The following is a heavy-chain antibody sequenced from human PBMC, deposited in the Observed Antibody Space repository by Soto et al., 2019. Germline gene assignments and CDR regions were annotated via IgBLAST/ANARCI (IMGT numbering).Heavy chain of an antibody. J-gene: IGHJ6*02. D-gene: IGHD6-6*01. CDR3: AREAARPYYYYYGMDV. CDR1: GYTFTDYW. V-gene: IGHV5-51*01. CDR2: IYPGDSDT. Sequence: PGESLKISCKGSGYTFTDYWIGWVRQLPGKGLEWMGIIYPGDSDTRYSPSFQGQVTISADKSISTAYLQWSSLKASDTAMYYCAREAARPYYYYYGMDVWGQGTTVTVSS.